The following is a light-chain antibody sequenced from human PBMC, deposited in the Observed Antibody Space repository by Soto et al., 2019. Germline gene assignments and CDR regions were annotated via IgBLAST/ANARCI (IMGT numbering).Light chain of an antibody. J-gene: IGKJ1*01. V-gene: IGKV3-20*01. CDR3: QQYGSSRT. CDR1: QNVFSN. CDR2: GAS. Sequence: PGDRATLSCRASQNVFSNVAWYQRRPGQPPRLLISGASTRATGVSARFSASGSGTDFTLTISRLEPEDFAVYYCQQYGSSRTFGQGTKVDIK.